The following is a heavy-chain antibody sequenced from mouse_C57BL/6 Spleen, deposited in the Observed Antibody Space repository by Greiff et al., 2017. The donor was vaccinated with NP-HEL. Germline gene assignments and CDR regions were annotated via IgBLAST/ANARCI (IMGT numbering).Heavy chain of an antibody. Sequence: QVQLQQPGAELVRPGTSVKLSCKASGYTFTSYWMHWVKQRPGQGLEWIGVIDPSDSYTNYNQKFKGKATLTVDTSSSTAYMQLSSLTSEDSAVYYCARGGYGNYVDYAMDYWGQGTSVTVSS. J-gene: IGHJ4*01. D-gene: IGHD2-1*01. V-gene: IGHV1-59*01. CDR3: ARGGYGNYVDYAMDY. CDR2: IDPSDSYT. CDR1: GYTFTSYW.